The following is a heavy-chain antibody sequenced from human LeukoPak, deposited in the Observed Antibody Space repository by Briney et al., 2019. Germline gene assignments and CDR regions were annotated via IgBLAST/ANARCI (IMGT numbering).Heavy chain of an antibody. D-gene: IGHD3-10*01. CDR1: GFTFSSYA. J-gene: IGHJ6*03. Sequence: PGGSLRLSCVVSGFTFSSYAMTWVRQTPGKGLEWVSSINAGGGSTDFADSVKGRFTISRDRYKNTLYLQMNSLRVEDTAIYYCAKEKGSGDYYYYYMDVWGKGTTVTVSS. CDR2: INAGGGST. V-gene: IGHV3-23*01. CDR3: AKEKGSGDYYYYYMDV.